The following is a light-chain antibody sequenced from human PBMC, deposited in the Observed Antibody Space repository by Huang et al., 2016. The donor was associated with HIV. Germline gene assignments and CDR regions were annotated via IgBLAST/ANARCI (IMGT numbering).Light chain of an antibody. V-gene: IGKV3D-15*01. J-gene: IGKJ4*01. CDR1: QFVSSN. CDR2: GSS. Sequence: EVVLTQSPVTLSVSPGETVTISCRASQFVSSNIAWYQQKPGQAPRLLMYGSSTRATGSPVRFSGSGSGTELTLTISNLQSEDFAVYYCQQYNNWPLTFGGGTKVEIK. CDR3: QQYNNWPLT.